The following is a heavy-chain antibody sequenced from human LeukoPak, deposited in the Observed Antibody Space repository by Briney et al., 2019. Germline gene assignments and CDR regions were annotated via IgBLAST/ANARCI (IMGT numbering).Heavy chain of an antibody. Sequence: SVKVSCKASGGTFSSYAISWVRQAPGQGLEWMGGIIPIFGTANYAQKFQGRVTITADESTSTAYMELSSLRSEGTAVYYCARAQEYYDILTGYYYWGQGTLVTVSS. CDR3: ARAQEYYDILTGYYY. V-gene: IGHV1-69*13. CDR1: GGTFSSYA. CDR2: IIPIFGTA. D-gene: IGHD3-9*01. J-gene: IGHJ4*02.